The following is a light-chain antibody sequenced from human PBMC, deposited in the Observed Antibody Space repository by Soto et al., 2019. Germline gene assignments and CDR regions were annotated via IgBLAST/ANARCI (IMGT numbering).Light chain of an antibody. V-gene: IGLV2-11*01. J-gene: IGLJ1*01. CDR1: SSDVGGYRY. Sequence: SVLTQPRSVSGSPGQSVTISCTGTSSDVGGYRYVSWYQQHPGKAPKLMMYDVTTRPSGIPDRFSGSKSGNTASLTISGLQAEDEADYYCSSYAGSYSFVFGTGTQLTVL. CDR2: DVT. CDR3: SSYAGSYSFV.